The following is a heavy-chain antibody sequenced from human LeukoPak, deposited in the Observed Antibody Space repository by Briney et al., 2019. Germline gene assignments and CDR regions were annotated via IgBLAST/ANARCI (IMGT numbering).Heavy chain of an antibody. CDR3: ARRQGGFDY. J-gene: IGHJ4*02. CDR2: IYPADSDT. V-gene: IGHV5-51*01. Sequence: GESPKISCKGSGYSFATYGIGWVRQVPGKGLEWMGIIYPADSDTRYSPSFQGQVTISADKSITTAYLQWSSLKASDTAMYYCARRQGGFDYWGQGTLVTVSS. D-gene: IGHD1-26*01. CDR1: GYSFATYG.